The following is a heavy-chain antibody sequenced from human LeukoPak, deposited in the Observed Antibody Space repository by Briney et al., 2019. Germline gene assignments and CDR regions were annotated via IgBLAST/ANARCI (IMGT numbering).Heavy chain of an antibody. CDR1: GFTFSSYA. D-gene: IGHD1-26*01. CDR2: ISYDGSNK. J-gene: IGHJ5*02. CDR3: ARRYRVGATYP. V-gene: IGHV3-30*04. Sequence: GGSLRLSCAASGFTFSSYAMHWVRQAPGKGLEWVAVISYDGSNKYYGDSVKGRFTISRDNSKNTLYLQMNSLRAEDTAVYYCARRYRVGATYPWGQGTLVTVSS.